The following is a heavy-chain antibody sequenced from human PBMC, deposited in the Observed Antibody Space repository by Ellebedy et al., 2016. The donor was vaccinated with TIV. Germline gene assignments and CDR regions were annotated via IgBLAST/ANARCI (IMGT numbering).Heavy chain of an antibody. Sequence: GESLKISCAASGFTFRSYWMSWVRQAPGKGLEWVANIYQDGSEKYYVDSVKGRFTISRDNAKNSLYLQMNGLRVEDTAVYYCARRGSYGDYAVQINNWFDRWGQGTLVTVYS. D-gene: IGHD3-16*01. CDR2: IYQDGSEK. J-gene: IGHJ5*02. CDR3: ARRGSYGDYAVQINNWFDR. V-gene: IGHV3-7*01. CDR1: GFTFRSYW.